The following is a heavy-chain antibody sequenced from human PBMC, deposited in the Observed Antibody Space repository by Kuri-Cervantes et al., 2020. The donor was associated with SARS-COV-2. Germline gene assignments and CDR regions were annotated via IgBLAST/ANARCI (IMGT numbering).Heavy chain of an antibody. V-gene: IGHV3-21*01. J-gene: IGHJ6*02. Sequence: GESLKISCAASGFTFSSYSMNWVRQAPGKGLEWVSSISSSSSYIYYADSVKGRFTISRDNAKNTLYLQMNRLTIEDTAVYYCARVYEYVRLAWGMDVWGQGTTVTVSS. CDR1: GFTFSSYS. CDR3: ARVYEYVRLAWGMDV. CDR2: ISSSSSYI. D-gene: IGHD2/OR15-2a*01.